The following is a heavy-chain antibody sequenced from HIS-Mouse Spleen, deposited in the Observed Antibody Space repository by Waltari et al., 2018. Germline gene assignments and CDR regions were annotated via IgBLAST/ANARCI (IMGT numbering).Heavy chain of an antibody. CDR2: ISYDGSNK. CDR3: AKYKHHAFDY. V-gene: IGHV3-30*18. D-gene: IGHD1-20*01. Sequence: QVQLVESGGGVVQPGRSLSLCCAASGFTFGSYGMLWVRQAPGKGLEWVAVISYDGSNKYYADSVKGRFTISRDNSKNTLYLQMNSLRAEDTAVYYCAKYKHHAFDYWGQGTLVTVSS. CDR1: GFTFGSYG. J-gene: IGHJ4*02.